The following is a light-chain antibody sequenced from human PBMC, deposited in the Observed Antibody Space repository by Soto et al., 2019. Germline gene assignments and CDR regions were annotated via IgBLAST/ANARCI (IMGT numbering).Light chain of an antibody. CDR2: GAS. V-gene: IGKV3-20*01. CDR3: QQYGSLSWT. J-gene: IGKJ1*01. Sequence: EIVLTQSPGTLSLSPGERATLSCRASQNVRSNYLGWYQQKPGQAPRLLIYGASSRATGIPDRFSGSGAGTDFTLTISRLEPEDFAVYHCQQYGSLSWTFGQGTKVDIK. CDR1: QNVRSNY.